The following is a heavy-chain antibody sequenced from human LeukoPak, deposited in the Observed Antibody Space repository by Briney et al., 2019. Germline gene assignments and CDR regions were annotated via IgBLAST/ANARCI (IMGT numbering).Heavy chain of an antibody. V-gene: IGHV6-1*01. CDR1: GVPVYNKHAA. D-gene: IGHD6-13*01. CDR3: ARDGAAYYFGY. Sequence: SQILAHTWAISGVPVYNKHAAWNWINHSQSRGLEWLGRTYYSCKWYNDYAVSVKNRITVNPDKSQNHPSLQLSAVAPDDTALYYCARDGAAYYFGYWGQGTLVTVSS. CDR2: TYYSCKWYN. J-gene: IGHJ4*02.